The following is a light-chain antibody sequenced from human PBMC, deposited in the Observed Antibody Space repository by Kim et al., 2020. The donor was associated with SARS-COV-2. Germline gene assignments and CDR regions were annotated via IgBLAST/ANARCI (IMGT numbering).Light chain of an antibody. CDR1: SLRSYY. J-gene: IGLJ2*01. Sequence: SSELTQDPVVSVALGQTVTITCQGDSLRSYYATWYQQKPRQAPVLIIYGRNKRPSGIPDRFSGSASGNTASLTISGIQAEDEADFYCQSRDSGGKVLFGGGTQLTVL. CDR2: GRN. CDR3: QSRDSGGKVL. V-gene: IGLV3-19*01.